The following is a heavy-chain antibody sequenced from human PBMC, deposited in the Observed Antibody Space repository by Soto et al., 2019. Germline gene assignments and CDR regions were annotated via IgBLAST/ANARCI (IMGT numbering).Heavy chain of an antibody. CDR1: GFTFASYG. J-gene: IGHJ4*02. Sequence: GGSLRLSCVVSGFTFASYGMTWVRQAPGKGLEWVSAISGSTGGTYYADSVKGRFTISRDNSKNTLYLQMNSLRAEDTAVYYCAKTTSGPDSWGQGTLVTVSS. D-gene: IGHD6-19*01. V-gene: IGHV3-23*01. CDR3: AKTTSGPDS. CDR2: ISGSTGGT.